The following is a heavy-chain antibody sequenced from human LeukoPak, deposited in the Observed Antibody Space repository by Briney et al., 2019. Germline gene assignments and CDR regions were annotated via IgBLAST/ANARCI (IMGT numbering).Heavy chain of an antibody. J-gene: IGHJ4*02. V-gene: IGHV4-34*01. Sequence: SQTLSLTCAVYGGSFSGYYWSWIRQPPGKGLEWIGEINHSGSTNYNPSLKSRVTISVDTSKNQFSLKLSSVTAADTAVYYCASSNLRDYWGQGTLVTVSS. CDR3: ASSNLRDY. CDR1: GGSFSGYY. CDR2: INHSGST.